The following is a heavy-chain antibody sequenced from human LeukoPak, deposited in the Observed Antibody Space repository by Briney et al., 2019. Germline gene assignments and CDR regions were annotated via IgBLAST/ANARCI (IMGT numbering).Heavy chain of an antibody. V-gene: IGHV3-20*04. CDR3: ARGSTYYYDSSGYYFIDY. CDR2: INRNGGST. J-gene: IGHJ4*02. D-gene: IGHD3-22*01. CDR1: GFTFDDYG. Sequence: GGSLRLSCAASGFTFDDYGMSWVRQAPGKGLEWVSGINRNGGSTGYADSVKGRFTISRDNAKNSLYLQMNSLRAEDTALYYCARGSTYYYDSSGYYFIDYWGQGTLVTVSS.